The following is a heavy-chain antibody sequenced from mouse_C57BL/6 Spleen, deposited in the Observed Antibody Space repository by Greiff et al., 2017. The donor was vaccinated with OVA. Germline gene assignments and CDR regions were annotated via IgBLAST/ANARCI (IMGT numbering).Heavy chain of an antibody. CDR1: GYAFSSSW. V-gene: IGHV1-82*01. D-gene: IGHD1-1*01. Sequence: LVEPGASVKISCKASGYAFSSSWMNWVKQRPGKGLEWIGRIYPGDGDTNYNGKFKGKATLTADKSSSTAYIQLSSLTTEDAAVYFCARAYGSSTAWFAYWGQGTLVTVSA. CDR2: IYPGDGDT. CDR3: ARAYGSSTAWFAY. J-gene: IGHJ3*01.